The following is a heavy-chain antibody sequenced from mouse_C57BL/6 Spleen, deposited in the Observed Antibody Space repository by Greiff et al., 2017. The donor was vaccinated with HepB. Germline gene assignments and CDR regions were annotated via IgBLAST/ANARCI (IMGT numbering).Heavy chain of an antibody. CDR3: ARGGQRAMDY. D-gene: IGHD6-1*01. CDR1: GYAFSSSW. V-gene: IGHV1-82*01. CDR2: IYPGDGDT. Sequence: VQLQQSGPELVKPGASVKISCKASGYAFSSSWMNWVKQRPGKGLEWIGRIYPGDGDTNYNGKFKGKATLTADKSSSTAYMQLSSLTSEDSAVYFWARGGQRAMDYWGQGTSVTVSS. J-gene: IGHJ4*01.